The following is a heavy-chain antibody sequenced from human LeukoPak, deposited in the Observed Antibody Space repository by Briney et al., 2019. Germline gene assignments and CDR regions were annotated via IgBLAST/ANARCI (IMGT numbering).Heavy chain of an antibody. CDR1: GYTFTSYA. Sequence: ASVKVSRKASGYTFTSYAMNWVRQAPGQGLEWMGWINTNIGNQTYARGFAGRLIFSLDTSVSTAYLQISSLKAEETAVYYCARETYYGSGSYRTGFDYWGQGTLVTVSS. CDR3: ARETYYGSGSYRTGFDY. D-gene: IGHD3-10*01. V-gene: IGHV7-4-1*02. J-gene: IGHJ4*02. CDR2: INTNIGNQ.